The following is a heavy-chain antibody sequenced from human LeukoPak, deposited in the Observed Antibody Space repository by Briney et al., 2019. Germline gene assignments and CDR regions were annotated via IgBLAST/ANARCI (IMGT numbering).Heavy chain of an antibody. Sequence: GESLRLSCAASGFTFTSHWMHWVRQAPGKGLVWVSRITSHGTNTTYADSVKGRFTVSRDNAKNTLFLQMNSLRAEDTAVYYCVREGYGPGNFPFDSWGQGTLVTVSS. CDR1: GFTFTSHW. V-gene: IGHV3-74*01. CDR3: VREGYGPGNFPFDS. D-gene: IGHD3-10*01. CDR2: ITSHGTNT. J-gene: IGHJ4*02.